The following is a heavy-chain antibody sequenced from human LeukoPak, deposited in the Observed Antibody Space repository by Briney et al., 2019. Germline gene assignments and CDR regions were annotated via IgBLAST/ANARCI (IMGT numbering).Heavy chain of an antibody. CDR3: ARPAPNYYGSGSPD. J-gene: IGHJ4*02. D-gene: IGHD3-10*01. Sequence: GGSLRLSCTASGFSFSSYSMNWVRQAPGKGLEWVSSISSSSNYIYYVDSVKGRFTISRDNAKNSLSLQMSSLRAEDTAVYYCARPAPNYYGSGSPDWGQGTLVTVSS. CDR2: ISSSSNYI. CDR1: GFSFSSYS. V-gene: IGHV3-21*01.